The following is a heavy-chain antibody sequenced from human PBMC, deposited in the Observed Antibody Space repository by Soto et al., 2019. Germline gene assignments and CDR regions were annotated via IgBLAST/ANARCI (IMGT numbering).Heavy chain of an antibody. D-gene: IGHD1-26*01. Sequence: LRLSCADSGFTFSRYEMNWVRQAPGKGLEWVSYVSSSSSTLYYADSVKGRFTISRDNAKNSLYLQMNSLRAEDTAVYYCARGGSGSYFWYFDLWGRGTLVTVSS. CDR1: GFTFSRYE. CDR3: ARGGSGSYFWYFDL. CDR2: VSSSSSTL. J-gene: IGHJ2*01. V-gene: IGHV3-48*03.